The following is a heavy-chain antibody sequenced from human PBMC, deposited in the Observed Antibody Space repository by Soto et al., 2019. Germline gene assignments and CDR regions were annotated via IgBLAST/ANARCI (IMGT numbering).Heavy chain of an antibody. CDR1: GGSISSGDYY. Sequence: QVQLQESGPGLVKPSQSLSLTCTVSGGSISSGDYYWSWIRQPPGKGLEWIGYIYNSGSTYYNPCLKSRLTISVATSKNQFSLRLSSVTAADTAVYYCARALKTGVGYWGQGTLVTVSS. V-gene: IGHV4-30-4*01. CDR3: ARALKTGVGY. CDR2: IYNSGST. J-gene: IGHJ4*02. D-gene: IGHD7-27*01.